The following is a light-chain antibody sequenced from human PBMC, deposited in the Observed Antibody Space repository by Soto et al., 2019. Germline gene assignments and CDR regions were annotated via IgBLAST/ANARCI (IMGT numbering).Light chain of an antibody. V-gene: IGKV3-15*01. Sequence: EIVVTQSPATLSVSPGERATLSCRASQSVGNNFAWYQQKPGQAPRLLLFATSTRATGVPARFSGSGSVTEFTLTISSLQSEDFAVYYCQQYGDWPLTFGGGAKVEIE. CDR1: QSVGNN. J-gene: IGKJ4*01. CDR2: ATS. CDR3: QQYGDWPLT.